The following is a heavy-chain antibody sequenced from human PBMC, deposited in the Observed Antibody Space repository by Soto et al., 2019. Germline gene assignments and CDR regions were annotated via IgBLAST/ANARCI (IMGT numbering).Heavy chain of an antibody. CDR1: GGSIISSSYY. J-gene: IGHJ5*02. V-gene: IGHV4-39*01. Sequence: SETLSLTCTVSGGSIISSSYYWGWIRQPPGKGLEWIGSIYYSGSTYYNPSLKSRVTISVDTSKNQFSLKLSSVTAADTAVYYCARSTGGHGSWYSIPWFDPWGQGTLVTVSS. CDR2: IYYSGST. CDR3: ARSTGGHGSWYSIPWFDP. D-gene: IGHD6-13*01.